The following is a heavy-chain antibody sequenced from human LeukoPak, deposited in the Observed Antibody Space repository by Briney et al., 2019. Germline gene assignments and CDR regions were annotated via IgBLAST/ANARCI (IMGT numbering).Heavy chain of an antibody. CDR2: IYSGGST. CDR1: GFTVSTHY. CDR3: ARLPNY. Sequence: HPGGSLRLSCAASGFTVSTHYMTWVRQAPGKGLEWGSVIYSGGSTYYADSVTGRFTISRDNSKNTLYLQMNSLRTEDTAVYYCARLPNYWGQGTLVTVSS. J-gene: IGHJ4*02. V-gene: IGHV3-66*02.